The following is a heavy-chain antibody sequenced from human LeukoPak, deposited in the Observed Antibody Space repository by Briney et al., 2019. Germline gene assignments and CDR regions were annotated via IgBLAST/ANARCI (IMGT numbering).Heavy chain of an antibody. Sequence: GGSLRLSCAASGFTVSSNYMSWVRQAPGKGLEWVSVISGSGGSTYYADSVKGRFTISRDNSKNTLYLQMNSLRAEDTAVYYCAKHAADDYFDYWGQGTLVTVSS. CDR3: AKHAADDYFDY. CDR1: GFTVSSNY. J-gene: IGHJ4*02. V-gene: IGHV3-23*01. D-gene: IGHD6-25*01. CDR2: ISGSGGST.